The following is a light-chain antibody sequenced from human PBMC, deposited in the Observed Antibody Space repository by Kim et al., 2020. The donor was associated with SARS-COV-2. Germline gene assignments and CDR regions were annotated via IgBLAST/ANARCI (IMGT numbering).Light chain of an antibody. CDR2: DVS. Sequence: EIVLTQSPATLSLSPGERATLSCRASQYVSNYLAWYQQRPGQAPRLLIYDVSDRATAIPARFSGSGSGTDFTLTISSLEPEDFAVYYCQHRRSFGQGTKVDLK. CDR3: QHRRS. J-gene: IGKJ1*01. V-gene: IGKV3-11*01. CDR1: QYVSNY.